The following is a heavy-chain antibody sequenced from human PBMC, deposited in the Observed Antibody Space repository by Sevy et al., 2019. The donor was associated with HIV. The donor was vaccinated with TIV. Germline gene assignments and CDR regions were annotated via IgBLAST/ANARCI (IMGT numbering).Heavy chain of an antibody. V-gene: IGHV4-34*01. CDR1: GGSFSGYY. CDR2: INHSGST. Sequence: SETLSLTCAVYGGSFSGYYWSWIRQPPGMGLEWIGEINHSGSTNYNPSLKSRVTISVDTSKNQFSLKLSSVTAADTAVYYCARGPMVYTYWGQGTLVTVSS. J-gene: IGHJ4*02. D-gene: IGHD2-8*01. CDR3: ARGPMVYTY.